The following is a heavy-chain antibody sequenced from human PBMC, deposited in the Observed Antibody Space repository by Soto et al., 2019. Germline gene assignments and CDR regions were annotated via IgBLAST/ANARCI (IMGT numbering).Heavy chain of an antibody. CDR3: ARLYCSSTSCYAGGVKDAFDI. Sequence: ASVKVSCKASGYTFTSYGISWVRQAPGQGLEWMGWISAYNGNTNYAQKLQGRVTMTTDTSTSTAYMELRSLRSDDTAVYYCARLYCSSTSCYAGGVKDAFDIWGQGTMVTVSS. J-gene: IGHJ3*02. D-gene: IGHD2-2*01. CDR2: ISAYNGNT. CDR1: GYTFTSYG. V-gene: IGHV1-18*01.